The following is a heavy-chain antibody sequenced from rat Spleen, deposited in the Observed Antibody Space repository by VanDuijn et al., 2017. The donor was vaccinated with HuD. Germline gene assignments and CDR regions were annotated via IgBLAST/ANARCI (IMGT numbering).Heavy chain of an antibody. Sequence: EVQLVESGGGLVQPGRSLKLSCAASGFTFSDYNMAWVRQAPKKGLEWVATIIYDGSGTHYPDSVKGRFTISRDVAKSTLYLQLDSLRSEDTATYYCATDTFYDGTYYPGGFDYWGQGVMVTVSS. CDR3: ATDTFYDGTYYPGGFDY. J-gene: IGHJ2*01. D-gene: IGHD1-12*02. CDR1: GFTFSDYN. CDR2: IIYDGSGT. V-gene: IGHV5S10*01.